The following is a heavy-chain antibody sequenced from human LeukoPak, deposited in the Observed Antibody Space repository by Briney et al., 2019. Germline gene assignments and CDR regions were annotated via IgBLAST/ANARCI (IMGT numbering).Heavy chain of an antibody. Sequence: PGGSLRLSSVASGFTLDDYAMHWVRQAPGKGLEWVSGISWYSGSIGYADSVKGRFTISRDNAKNSLYLQMNSLRAEDTALYYCAKDMLPSYYDGMDVWGQGTTVTVSS. CDR3: AKDMLPSYYDGMDV. CDR1: GFTLDDYA. V-gene: IGHV3-9*01. CDR2: ISWYSGSI. J-gene: IGHJ6*02.